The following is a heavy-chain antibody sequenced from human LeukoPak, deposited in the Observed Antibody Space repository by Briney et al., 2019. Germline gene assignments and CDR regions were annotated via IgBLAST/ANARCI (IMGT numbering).Heavy chain of an antibody. CDR1: GGSLSIYS. CDR2: IYVRWST. J-gene: IGHJ6*03. CDR3: ARALANSGYDYNYYMDV. V-gene: IGHV4-59*01. D-gene: IGHD5-12*01. Sequence: PSQTLSLTCTVSGGSLSIYSCSWIRPPPRKGLEWIGSIYVRWSTYYKASPLSRVTLLVCTPKNQFSLKHSSVTAADTDVYYCARALANSGYDYNYYMDVWGKGTTVTDSS.